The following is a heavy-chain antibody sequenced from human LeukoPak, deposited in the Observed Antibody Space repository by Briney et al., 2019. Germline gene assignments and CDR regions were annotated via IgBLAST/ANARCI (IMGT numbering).Heavy chain of an antibody. CDR2: ISSSSSYI. Sequence: PGGSLRLSCAASGFTFSSYAMHWVRQAPGKGLEWVSSISSSSSYIYYADSVKGRFTISRDNAKNSLYLQMNSLRAEDTAVYYCARVAGGKVDSGYYYDDYWGQGTLVTVSS. D-gene: IGHD3-22*01. CDR3: ARVAGGKVDSGYYYDDY. CDR1: GFTFSSYA. V-gene: IGHV3-21*01. J-gene: IGHJ4*02.